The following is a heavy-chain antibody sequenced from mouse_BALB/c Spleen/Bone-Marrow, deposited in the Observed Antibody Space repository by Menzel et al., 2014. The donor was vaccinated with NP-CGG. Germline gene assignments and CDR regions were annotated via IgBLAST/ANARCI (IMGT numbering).Heavy chain of an antibody. CDR1: GYTFTSYW. D-gene: IGHD1-1*01. CDR2: IAPGSGST. J-gene: IGHJ4*01. V-gene: IGHV1S41*01. Sequence: DLVWPGASVKLSCKASGYTFTSYWINWIKQRPGQGLEWIGRIAPGSGSTYYDEMFKGKATLTVDTSSSTAYIQLSSLSSEDSAVYFCARSYYGRAMDYWGQGTSVTVSS. CDR3: ARSYYGRAMDY.